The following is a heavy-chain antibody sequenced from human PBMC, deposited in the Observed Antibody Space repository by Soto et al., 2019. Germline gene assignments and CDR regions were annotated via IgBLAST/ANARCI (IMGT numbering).Heavy chain of an antibody. CDR2: ISAYNGNT. CDR1: GYTFTSYA. V-gene: IGHV1-18*01. Sequence: ASVKVSCKASGYTFTSYAISWVRQAPGQGLEWMGWISAYNGNTNYAQKLQGRVTMTTDTSTSTAYMELRSLRSDDTAVYYCARVRYCSGGSCYSAAFDIWGQGTMVTVSS. J-gene: IGHJ3*02. CDR3: ARVRYCSGGSCYSAAFDI. D-gene: IGHD2-15*01.